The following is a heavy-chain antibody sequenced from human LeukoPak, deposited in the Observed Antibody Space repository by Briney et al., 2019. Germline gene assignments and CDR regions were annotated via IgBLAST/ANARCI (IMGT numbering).Heavy chain of an antibody. V-gene: IGHV1-69*04. CDR2: IIPILGIA. J-gene: IGHJ3*02. CDR1: GGTFSSYA. CDR3: ARDRGTKGYCSSTSCYTYAFDI. D-gene: IGHD2-2*02. Sequence: SVKVSCKASGGTFSSYAISWVRQAPGQGLEWMGRIIPILGIANYAQKFQGRVTITADKSTSTAYMELSSLRSEDTAVYYCARDRGTKGYCSSTSCYTYAFDIWGQGTMVTVSS.